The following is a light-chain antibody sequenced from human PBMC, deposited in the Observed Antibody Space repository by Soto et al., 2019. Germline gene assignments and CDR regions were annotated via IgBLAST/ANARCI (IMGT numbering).Light chain of an antibody. CDR2: FND. CDR3: ASWDDSLKGVL. V-gene: IGLV1-44*01. CDR1: RATIGSNL. Sequence: QSVLTQPPSASGTPGQSVSIACSGGRATIGSNLVSWYQQLPGTAPKLLLYFNDQRPSGVPDRFSGSKSGTSASLAVSELQSEDEADYFCASWDDSLKGVLFGGGTKLTVL. J-gene: IGLJ3*02.